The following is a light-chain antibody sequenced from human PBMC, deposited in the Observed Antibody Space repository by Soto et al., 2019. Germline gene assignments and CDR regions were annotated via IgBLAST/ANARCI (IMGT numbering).Light chain of an antibody. Sequence: QSVLTQPPSVSAAPGQKVTISCSGSSSNIGSNFVSWFQYLPGTAPKVLIYDYNERPSGIPDRFSGSKSGTSATLGIAGLQTGDEAEYYCGAWDSTLSRYVFGGGTKLTVL. CDR3: GAWDSTLSRYV. J-gene: IGLJ2*01. V-gene: IGLV1-51*01. CDR2: DYN. CDR1: SSNIGSNF.